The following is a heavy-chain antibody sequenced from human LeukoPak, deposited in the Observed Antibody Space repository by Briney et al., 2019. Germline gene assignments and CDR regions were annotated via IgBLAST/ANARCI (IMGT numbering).Heavy chain of an antibody. J-gene: IGHJ4*02. D-gene: IGHD1-26*01. V-gene: IGHV4-34*01. CDR3: ARYGATMIDY. Sequence: SETLSLTCAVYGGSFSGYYWSWIRQPPGKGLEWIGEINHSGSTNYNPSLKSRGTISVDTSKKQFSLTLSSVTAADTAVYYCARYGATMIDYWGQGTLVTVSS. CDR2: INHSGST. CDR1: GGSFSGYY.